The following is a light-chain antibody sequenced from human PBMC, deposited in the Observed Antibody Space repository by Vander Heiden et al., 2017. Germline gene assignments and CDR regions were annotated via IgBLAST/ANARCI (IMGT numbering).Light chain of an antibody. Sequence: AIRMTQSSSSFSASTGDRVTITCRASQGISSYLACYQQKPGTAPKLLIYAASTLQSGVPSRFSGSGSGTDFTLTINYLQSEDFATYYCQQHYTYPFTFGPGTKVDIK. CDR2: AAS. CDR1: QGISSY. CDR3: QQHYTYPFT. J-gene: IGKJ3*01. V-gene: IGKV1-8*01.